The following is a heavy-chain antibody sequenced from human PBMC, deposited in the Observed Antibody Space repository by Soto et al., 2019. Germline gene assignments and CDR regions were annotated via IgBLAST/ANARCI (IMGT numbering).Heavy chain of an antibody. V-gene: IGHV3-30-3*01. CDR3: ARAYGGSYYYYYGMDV. CDR1: GFTFSSYA. J-gene: IGHJ6*02. Sequence: QVQLVESGGGVVQPGRSLRLSCAASGFTFSSYAMHWVRQAPGKGLEWVAVISYDGSNKYYADSVKGRFTISRDNSKNTLYLQMNSLRAEDTAVYYCARAYGGSYYYYYGMDVWGQGTTVTVSS. D-gene: IGHD3-10*01. CDR2: ISYDGSNK.